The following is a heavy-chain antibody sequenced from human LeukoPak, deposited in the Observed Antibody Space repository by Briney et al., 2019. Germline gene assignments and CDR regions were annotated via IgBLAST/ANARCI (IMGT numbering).Heavy chain of an antibody. CDR1: GYSVSSGYY. V-gene: IGHV4-38-2*01. CDR2: IYHSGTT. Sequence: SETLSLTCAVSGYSVSSGYYWGWIRQPPGRGLEWIGSIYHSGTTYYNPSLKSRVTISVDTSKNQFSLKLSSVTAADTAVYYCARPRDSYYFDYWGRGTLVTVSS. CDR3: ARPRDSYYFDY. J-gene: IGHJ4*02. D-gene: IGHD3/OR15-3a*01.